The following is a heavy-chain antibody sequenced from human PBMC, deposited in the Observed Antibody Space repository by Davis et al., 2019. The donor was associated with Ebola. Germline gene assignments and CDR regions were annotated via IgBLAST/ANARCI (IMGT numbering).Heavy chain of an antibody. V-gene: IGHV3-7*03. CDR3: ARDLVYGGNAFFDY. Sequence: GGSLRLSCEVPGFTFSGYWMSWVRQAPGKGLEWVANINQDGGEKQYVDSVKGRFTISRDNAKNSLSLQMSSLRADDTAMYYCARDLVYGGNAFFDYWGQGTPVRVSS. CDR1: GFTFSGYW. D-gene: IGHD4-23*01. J-gene: IGHJ4*02. CDR2: INQDGGEK.